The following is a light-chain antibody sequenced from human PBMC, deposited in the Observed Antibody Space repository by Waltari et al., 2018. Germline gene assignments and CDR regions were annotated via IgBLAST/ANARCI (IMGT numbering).Light chain of an antibody. V-gene: IGLV1-40*01. J-gene: IGLJ2*01. Sequence: QSVLTQPPSVSGAPGQRVTIPCTGSSSNIGTGYNVHWYQQLPGTAPTILIYGNWNRPSGVPDRFSGSKSGTSASLAITGLQAEDEADYYCQSYDSSLSVVFGGGTRLTVL. CDR3: QSYDSSLSVV. CDR1: SSNIGTGYN. CDR2: GNW.